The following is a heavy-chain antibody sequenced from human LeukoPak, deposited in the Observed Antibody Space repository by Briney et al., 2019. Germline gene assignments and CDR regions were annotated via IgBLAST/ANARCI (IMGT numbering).Heavy chain of an antibody. CDR3: SGGPLNYMDV. CDR2: INHSGST. J-gene: IGHJ6*03. CDR1: GGSFSGYY. V-gene: IGHV4-34*01. D-gene: IGHD2-15*01. Sequence: SETLSLTCAVYGGSFSGYYWSWIRQPPGKGLEWIGEINHSGSTNYNPSLKSRVTISVDTSKNQFSLKLSSVTAADTAVYYCSGGPLNYMDVWGKGTTVTVSS.